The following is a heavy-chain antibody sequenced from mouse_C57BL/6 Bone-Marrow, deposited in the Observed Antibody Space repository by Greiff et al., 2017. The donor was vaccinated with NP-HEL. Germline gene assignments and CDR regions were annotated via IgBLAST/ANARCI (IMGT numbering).Heavy chain of an antibody. V-gene: IGHV5-9*01. CDR3: ARHRSNSYYFDY. D-gene: IGHD2-5*01. CDR1: GFTFSSYT. J-gene: IGHJ2*01. Sequence: EVKLVESGGGLVKPGGSLKLSCAASGFTFSSYTMSWVRQTPEKRLEWVATISGGGGNTYYPDSVKGRFTISRDNAKNTLYLQMSSLRSEDTALYYCARHRSNSYYFDYWGQGTTLTVSS. CDR2: ISGGGGNT.